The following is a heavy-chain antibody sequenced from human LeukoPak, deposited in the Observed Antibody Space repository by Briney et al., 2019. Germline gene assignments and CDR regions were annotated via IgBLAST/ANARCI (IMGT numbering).Heavy chain of an antibody. CDR3: VRYSGYESHDY. Sequence: GGSLRLSCAASGFTFNIYWMSWVRQAPGKGLEWVANTKQDGSEKYYVDSVKGRFTISRDNAKNSLYLQMNSLRAEDTAVYYCVRYSGYESHDYWGQGTLVTVSS. D-gene: IGHD5-12*01. CDR1: GFTFNIYW. J-gene: IGHJ4*02. CDR2: TKQDGSEK. V-gene: IGHV3-7*01.